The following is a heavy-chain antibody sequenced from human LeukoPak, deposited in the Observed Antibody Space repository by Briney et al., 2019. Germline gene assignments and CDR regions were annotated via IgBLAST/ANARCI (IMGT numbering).Heavy chain of an antibody. CDR1: GFTLSSYA. CDR2: FSGGRGGT. D-gene: IGHD2-2*01. CDR3: AKEGCSSTSCHEDY. Sequence: PGGSLRLSCEASGFTLSSYAMSWVRQAPGKGLEWVSAFSGGRGGTYYADSVKGRFTISRGNSKSTLYLQMNSLRAEDTAVYYCAKEGCSSTSCHEDYWGQGNPVTVSS. J-gene: IGHJ4*02. V-gene: IGHV3-23*01.